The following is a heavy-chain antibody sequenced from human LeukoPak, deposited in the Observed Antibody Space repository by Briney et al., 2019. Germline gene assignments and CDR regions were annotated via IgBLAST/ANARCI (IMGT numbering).Heavy chain of an antibody. J-gene: IGHJ4*02. Sequence: GGSLRLSCAASGLTFSNYTMIWVRQAPGKGLERVSAISGSGGSTYYADSVKGRFTISRDNSKNTLYLQMNSLRAEDTAVDYCAKDRQWLVRSYFDYWGQGTLVTVSS. CDR1: GLTFSNYT. CDR2: ISGSGGST. D-gene: IGHD6-19*01. CDR3: AKDRQWLVRSYFDY. V-gene: IGHV3-23*01.